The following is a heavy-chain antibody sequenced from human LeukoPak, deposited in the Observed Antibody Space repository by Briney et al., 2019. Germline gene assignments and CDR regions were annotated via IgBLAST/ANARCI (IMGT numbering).Heavy chain of an antibody. CDR2: ISYDGSNK. V-gene: IGHV3-30*04. Sequence: PGGSLRLSCAASGFTFSSYAMHWVRRAPGKGLEWVAVISYDGSNKYYADSVKGRFTISRDNSKNTLYLQMNSLRAEDTAVYYCARAYYYDSSGSPAYWGQGTLVTVSS. CDR3: ARAYYYDSSGSPAY. J-gene: IGHJ4*02. D-gene: IGHD3-22*01. CDR1: GFTFSSYA.